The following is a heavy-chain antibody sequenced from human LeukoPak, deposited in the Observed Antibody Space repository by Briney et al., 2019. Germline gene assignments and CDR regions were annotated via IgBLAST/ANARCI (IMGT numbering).Heavy chain of an antibody. CDR2: ISGSGGST. CDR1: GFTFSSYA. CDR3: AKDPDIVGATGVDY. D-gene: IGHD1-26*01. V-gene: IGHV3-23*01. Sequence: GGSLRLSCAASGFTFSSYAMSWVRQAPGKGLEWVSAISGSGGSTYHADSVKGRFTISRDNSKNTLYLQMNSLRAEDTAVYYCAKDPDIVGATGVDYWGQGTLVTVSS. J-gene: IGHJ4*02.